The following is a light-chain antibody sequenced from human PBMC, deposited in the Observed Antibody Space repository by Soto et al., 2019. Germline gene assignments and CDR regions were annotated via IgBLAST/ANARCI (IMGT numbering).Light chain of an antibody. Sequence: DIQMTQSPSTLSASVGDRFTITCRASQSISSWLAWYQQKPGKDPKLLIYKASSLESGVPSRFSGSGSGTEFTLTIRSLQPDDFATYYCQQYNSYLWTGGQWTKVDIK. J-gene: IGKJ1*01. CDR2: KAS. V-gene: IGKV1-5*03. CDR3: QQYNSYLWT. CDR1: QSISSW.